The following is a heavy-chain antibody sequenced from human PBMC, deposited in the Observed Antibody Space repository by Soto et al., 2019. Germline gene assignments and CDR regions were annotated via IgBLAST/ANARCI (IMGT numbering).Heavy chain of an antibody. CDR3: ARRARPDFYYMDV. CDR1: GGNLIGYC. J-gene: IGHJ6*03. Sequence: VGPLRLSCAASGGNLIGYCRGWISKPPGKGLEYVSGISSNGVGTYSANSVQGRSTISRDNSKNTVYLQMGSLRPEDMAVYYCARRARPDFYYMDVWGKGTTVTVSS. V-gene: IGHV3-64*01. D-gene: IGHD6-6*01. CDR2: ISSNGVGT.